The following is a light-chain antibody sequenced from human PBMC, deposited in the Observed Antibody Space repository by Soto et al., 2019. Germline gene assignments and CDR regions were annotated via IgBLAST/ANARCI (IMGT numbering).Light chain of an antibody. CDR1: QTISTY. CDR3: QQSFSTPRT. J-gene: IGKJ1*01. Sequence: IQMTQSPSPRVASVVDRLSITCRASQTISTYLNWYQQKPGKAPKLLIYGASSLQSGVPSRFSGSGSGTDFTLTISSLQPEDFGPYYCQQSFSTPRTFGQGTKVDIK. CDR2: GAS. V-gene: IGKV1-39*01.